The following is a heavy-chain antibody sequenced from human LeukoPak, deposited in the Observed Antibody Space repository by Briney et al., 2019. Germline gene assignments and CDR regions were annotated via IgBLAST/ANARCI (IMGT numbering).Heavy chain of an antibody. CDR3: ARDRLVGGIAVAGIDY. V-gene: IGHV1-18*01. CDR2: ISAYNGNT. D-gene: IGHD6-19*01. Sequence: GASVKVSCKASGYTFTSYGISWVRQAPGQGLEWMGWISAYNGNTNYAQKLQGRVTMTTDTSTSTAYMELRSLRSDDTAVYYCARDRLVGGIAVAGIDYWGQGTLVTVSS. CDR1: GYTFTSYG. J-gene: IGHJ4*02.